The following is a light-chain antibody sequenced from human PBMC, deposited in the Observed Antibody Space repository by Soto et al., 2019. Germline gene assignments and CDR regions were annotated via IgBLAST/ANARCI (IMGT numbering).Light chain of an antibody. CDR1: QSISRN. Sequence: EIVLTQSPGTPSLSPGERATLSCRASQSISRNLAWYQQKPGQAPRLLIYGASTRATGIPARFSGSGSGTEFTLTISSLQSEDFAVYYCQQYNNWPPSTFGGGTKVDIK. CDR3: QQYNNWPPST. J-gene: IGKJ4*01. V-gene: IGKV3-15*01. CDR2: GAS.